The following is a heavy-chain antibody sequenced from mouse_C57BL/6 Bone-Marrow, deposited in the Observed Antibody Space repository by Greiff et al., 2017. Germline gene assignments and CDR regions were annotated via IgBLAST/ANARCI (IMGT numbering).Heavy chain of an antibody. CDR2: IDPNSGGT. Sequence: QVQLQQPGAELVKPGASVKLSCKASGYTFTSYWMHWVKQRPGRGLEWIGRIDPNSGGTKCTEKFKSKATLTVDKPSSTAYMQLSSLTSEDSAVYYCARKYDYDGAWFAYWGQGTLVTVSA. CDR1: GYTFTSYW. CDR3: ARKYDYDGAWFAY. V-gene: IGHV1-72*01. J-gene: IGHJ3*01. D-gene: IGHD2-4*01.